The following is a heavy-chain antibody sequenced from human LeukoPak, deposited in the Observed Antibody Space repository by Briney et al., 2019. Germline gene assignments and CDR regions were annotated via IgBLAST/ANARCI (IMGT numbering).Heavy chain of an antibody. CDR2: IYHNGNT. CDR1: GHSIRSGYY. D-gene: IGHD1-26*01. CDR3: ARGRSGSGDRVNFDN. Sequence: SETLSLTCDVSGHSIRSGYYWGWIRQPPGKGLEWIGSIYHNGNTYYKSSLKSRVIISVDTSKNQVSLKLSSVTAADTAMYYCARGRSGSGDRVNFDNWGQGTLVIVSS. V-gene: IGHV4-38-2*01. J-gene: IGHJ4*02.